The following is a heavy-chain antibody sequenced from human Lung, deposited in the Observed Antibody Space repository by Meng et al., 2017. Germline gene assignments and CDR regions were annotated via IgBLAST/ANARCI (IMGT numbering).Heavy chain of an antibody. D-gene: IGHD6-19*01. V-gene: IGHV3-21*01. CDR3: AGPTGLGHFDY. Sequence: EVQLVESGGGLVKPVRSLRLSCAASGFTFSNYSMNWVRQAPGKGLEWVSSISSSSSYIYYADSVKGRFTISRDNAKNSLYLQMNSLRAEDTAVYYCAGPTGLGHFDYWGQGTLVTVSS. CDR2: ISSSSSYI. CDR1: GFTFSNYS. J-gene: IGHJ4*02.